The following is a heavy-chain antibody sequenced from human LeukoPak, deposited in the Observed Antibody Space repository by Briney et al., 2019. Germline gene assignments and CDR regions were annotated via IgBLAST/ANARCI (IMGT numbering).Heavy chain of an antibody. V-gene: IGHV1-18*01. CDR3: ARDQTYDILTGYSNWFDP. CDR2: IGAYNGNT. CDR1: GYTFTSYG. J-gene: IGHJ5*02. Sequence: ASVKVSCKASGYTFTSYGISWVRQAPGQGLEWMGWIGAYNGNTNYAQKLQGRVTMTTDTSTSTAYMELRSLRSDDTAVYYCARDQTYDILTGYSNWFDPWGQGTLVTVSS. D-gene: IGHD3-9*01.